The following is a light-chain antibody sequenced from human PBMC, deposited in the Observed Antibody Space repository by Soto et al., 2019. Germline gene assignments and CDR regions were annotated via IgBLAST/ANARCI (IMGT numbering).Light chain of an antibody. Sequence: EIVLTQSPGTLSLSPGERATLSCRASQSISSNYLAWYQQRPGQAPGLLIFGAFYRATGIPDRFSGSGSGTDFTLTISRLEPEDFAVYYCQQYSSSPPEFTFGPGTRVDSK. V-gene: IGKV3-20*01. J-gene: IGKJ3*01. CDR2: GAF. CDR3: QQYSSSPPEFT. CDR1: QSISSNY.